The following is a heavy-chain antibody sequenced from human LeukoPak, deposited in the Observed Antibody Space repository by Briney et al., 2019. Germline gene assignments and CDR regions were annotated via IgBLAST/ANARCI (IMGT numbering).Heavy chain of an antibody. CDR2: ISSSSSYI. Sequence: GGSLRLSCAASGFTFSSYSMNWVRQAPGKGLEWVSSISSSSSYIYYADSVKGRFTISRDNAKNSLYLQMNSLRAEDTAVYYCAPTPLYTAMVPGYWGQGTLVTVSS. J-gene: IGHJ4*02. V-gene: IGHV3-21*01. D-gene: IGHD5-18*01. CDR3: APTPLYTAMVPGY. CDR1: GFTFSSYS.